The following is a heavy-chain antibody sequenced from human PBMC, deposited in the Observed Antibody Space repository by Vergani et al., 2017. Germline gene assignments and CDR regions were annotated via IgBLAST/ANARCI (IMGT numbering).Heavy chain of an antibody. V-gene: IGHV3-30*02. Sequence: QVHLVESGGGVVQPGGSLRLSCAASGFIFNYYGINWVRQAPGKGLEWVSFIRSDGGSEMYADSVRGRFTISRDNSKNTVYLQMNSLRAEDTAVYYCAKGLNGVGCSSTSCYRNYYYYMNVWGKGSTVTVSS. CDR3: AKGLNGVGCSSTSCYRNYYYYMNV. CDR1: GFIFNYYG. CDR2: IRSDGGSE. J-gene: IGHJ6*03. D-gene: IGHD2-2*01.